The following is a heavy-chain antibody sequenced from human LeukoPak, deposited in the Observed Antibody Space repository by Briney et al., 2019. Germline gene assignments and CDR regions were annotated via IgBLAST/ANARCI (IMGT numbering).Heavy chain of an antibody. V-gene: IGHV4-39*07. J-gene: IGHJ4*02. CDR2: IYYSGNA. CDR1: GGSISSNNYY. D-gene: IGHD6-19*01. Sequence: SETLSLTCTVSGGSISSNNYYWGWIRQPPGKGLEWIGSIYYSGNAYYSPSLKSRVTMSVDASKNQFSLKLSSVTAADTAVYYCAREVGQYSSGWLSSEFYFDYWGQGTLVTVSS. CDR3: AREVGQYSSGWLSSEFYFDY.